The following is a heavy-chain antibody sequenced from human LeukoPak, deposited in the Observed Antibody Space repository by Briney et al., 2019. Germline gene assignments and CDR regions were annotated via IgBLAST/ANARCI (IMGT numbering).Heavy chain of an antibody. CDR2: IRSEPKNFAT. V-gene: IGHV3-73*01. CDR1: GFSFSDSA. J-gene: IGHJ5*02. D-gene: IGHD6-13*01. CDR3: FSSNSAPGGNWFDP. Sequence: PGGSLKLSCVASGFSFSDSAIHWVRQAAGKGLEWVGRIRSEPKNFATAYAASVRGRFTISRDDSKNTAYLQMDGLKNEDTAVYFCFSSNSAPGGNWFDPWGQGTLVTVSS.